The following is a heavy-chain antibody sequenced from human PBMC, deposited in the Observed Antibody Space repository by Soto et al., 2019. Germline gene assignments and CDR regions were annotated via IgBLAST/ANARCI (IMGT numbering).Heavy chain of an antibody. J-gene: IGHJ3*01. CDR1: GFSLTADGVG. D-gene: IGHD2-21*01. Sequence: QITLKESGPTLVKPTQTLTLTCTFSGFSLTADGVGVGWIRQPPGTALEWLALIYWDDDQRYSPSLKTRLTITKDTSKNQVVLTMTNMDPVDTGTYYCAHAYGGTSWPNDAFDVWGQGTVVPVSS. V-gene: IGHV2-5*02. CDR2: IYWDDDQ. CDR3: AHAYGGTSWPNDAFDV.